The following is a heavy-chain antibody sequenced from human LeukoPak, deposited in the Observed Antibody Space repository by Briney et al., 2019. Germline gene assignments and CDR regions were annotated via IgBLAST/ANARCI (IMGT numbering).Heavy chain of an antibody. D-gene: IGHD3-22*01. CDR1: GFTFSSYN. CDR2: MSSSSSTI. Sequence: GGSLRLSCAASGFTFSSYNMNWVRQAPGKRLEWVSYMSSSSSTIYYADSVKGRFTISRDNAKNSLYLQMNSLRAEDTAVYYCARGADYYDSSGYYLPLDAFDIWGQGTMVTVSS. J-gene: IGHJ3*02. CDR3: ARGADYYDSSGYYLPLDAFDI. V-gene: IGHV3-48*04.